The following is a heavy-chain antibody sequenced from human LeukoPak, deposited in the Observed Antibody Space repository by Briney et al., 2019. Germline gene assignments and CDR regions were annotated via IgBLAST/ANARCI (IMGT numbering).Heavy chain of an antibody. D-gene: IGHD6-13*01. V-gene: IGHV1-8*03. CDR2: MNPNSGNT. CDR1: GYTFTSYD. Sequence: VASVKVSCTASGYTFTSYDINWVRQATGQGLEWMGWMNPNSGNTGYAQKFQGRVTITRNTSISTAYMELSRLRSDDTAVYYCAREYSSSSRRFDYWGQGTLVTVSS. CDR3: AREYSSSSRRFDY. J-gene: IGHJ4*02.